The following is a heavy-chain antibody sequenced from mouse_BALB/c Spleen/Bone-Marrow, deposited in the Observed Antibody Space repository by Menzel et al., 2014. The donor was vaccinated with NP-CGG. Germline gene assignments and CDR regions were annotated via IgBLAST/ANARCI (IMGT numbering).Heavy chain of an antibody. CDR3: SRDYGGTAWFAY. CDR2: IDPASGDT. D-gene: IGHD1-1*01. Sequence: VQLKQSGAELVKPGASVKLSCTASGFKFKDTHMHWVKQRPEQGLEWIGRIDPASGDTKYDPKFQGKAAITGDTSSNTAYLRLSSLTSEDTAVYYCSRDYGGTAWFAYWGQGTLVTVSA. J-gene: IGHJ3*01. V-gene: IGHV14-3*02. CDR1: GFKFKDTH.